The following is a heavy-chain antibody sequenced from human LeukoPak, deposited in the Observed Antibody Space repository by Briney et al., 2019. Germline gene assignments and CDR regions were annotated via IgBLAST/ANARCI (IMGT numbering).Heavy chain of an antibody. Sequence: PSETLTLSCTASGVTISSYGYYWGWHCQPTGQELDSIGSIYYSGSTYYNPSIKRRTTISVDPPTNQFSLKLSSVTAADTAVYYCAKGSGSYLDYFQQWGQGTLVTVSS. CDR3: AKGSGSYLDYFQQ. CDR2: IYYSGST. CDR1: GVTISSYGYY. J-gene: IGHJ1*01. D-gene: IGHD1-26*01. V-gene: IGHV4-39*01.